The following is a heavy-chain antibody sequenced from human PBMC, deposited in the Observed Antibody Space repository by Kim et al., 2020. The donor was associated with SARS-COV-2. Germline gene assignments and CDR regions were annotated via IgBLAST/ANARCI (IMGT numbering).Heavy chain of an antibody. CDR1: GGSISSSSYY. CDR2: IYYSGST. J-gene: IGHJ4*02. CDR3: ARGYYVTTGYFDY. D-gene: IGHD3-10*02. Sequence: SETLSLTCTVSGGSISSSSYYWGWIRQPPGKGLEWIGSIYYSGSTYYNPSLKSRVTISVDTSKNQFSLKLSPVTAADTAVYYCARGYYVTTGYFDYWGQGTLVTVAS. V-gene: IGHV4-39*07.